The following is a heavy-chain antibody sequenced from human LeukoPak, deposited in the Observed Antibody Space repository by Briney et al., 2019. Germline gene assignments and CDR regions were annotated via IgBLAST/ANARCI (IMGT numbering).Heavy chain of an antibody. CDR3: AKVSIGYSSGWYGLD. D-gene: IGHD6-19*01. CDR1: GFTFSSYA. Sequence: GGSLRLSCAASGFTFSSYAMSWVRQAPGKGLGWVSTISDSGGSTHYADSVKGRFTISRDNFKNTLYLQMNSLRAEDTAVYYCAKVSIGYSSGWYGLDWGQGTLVTVSS. J-gene: IGHJ4*02. V-gene: IGHV3-23*01. CDR2: ISDSGGST.